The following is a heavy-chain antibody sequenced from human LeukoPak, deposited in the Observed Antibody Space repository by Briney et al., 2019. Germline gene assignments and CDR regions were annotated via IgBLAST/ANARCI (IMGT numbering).Heavy chain of an antibody. V-gene: IGHV4-59*12. J-gene: IGHJ4*02. Sequence: SETLSLTCTVSGGSITSYYWSWIRQPPGKGLEWIGSIYYSGSTNYNPSLKSRVTISVDTSKNQFSLKLSSVTAADTAVYYCARRSGYDLVDYWGQGTLVTVSS. CDR3: ARRSGYDLVDY. D-gene: IGHD5-12*01. CDR1: GGSITSYY. CDR2: IYYSGST.